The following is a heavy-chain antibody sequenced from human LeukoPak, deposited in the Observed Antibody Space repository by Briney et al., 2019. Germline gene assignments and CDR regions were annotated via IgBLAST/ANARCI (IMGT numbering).Heavy chain of an antibody. D-gene: IGHD5-18*01. V-gene: IGHV3-48*01. CDR2: ISSSSSTI. CDR3: ARDRGYTYGRYMDV. Sequence: PGGSLRLSCAASGFTFSSYNMNWVRQAPGKGLEWVSYISSSSSTIYYADSVKGRFTISRDNAKNSLYLQMNSLRAEDTAVYYCARDRGYTYGRYMDVWGKGTTVAVSS. CDR1: GFTFSSYN. J-gene: IGHJ6*03.